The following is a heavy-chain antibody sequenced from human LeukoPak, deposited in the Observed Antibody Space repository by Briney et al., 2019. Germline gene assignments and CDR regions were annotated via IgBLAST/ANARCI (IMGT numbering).Heavy chain of an antibody. D-gene: IGHD2-15*01. Sequence: SETLSLTCAVYGGSFNGYYWSWIRQPPGKGLEWIGEINHSGSTNYNPSLKSRVTISVDTSKNQFSLKLSSVTAADTAVYYCARGLGYCSGGSCYGTNYFDYWGQGTLVTVSS. CDR3: ARGLGYCSGGSCYGTNYFDY. V-gene: IGHV4-34*01. J-gene: IGHJ4*02. CDR2: INHSGST. CDR1: GGSFNGYY.